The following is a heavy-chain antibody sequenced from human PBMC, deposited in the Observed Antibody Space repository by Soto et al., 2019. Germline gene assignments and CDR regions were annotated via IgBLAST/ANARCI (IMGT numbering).Heavy chain of an antibody. D-gene: IGHD3-9*01. J-gene: IGHJ6*03. CDR1: GFTVSSNY. CDR2: IYSGGST. V-gene: IGHV3-66*01. CDR3: AREVGDYDILTGYYNLIDYYYYYMDV. Sequence: GGSLRLSCAASGFTVSSNYMSWVRQAPGKGLEWVSVIYSGGSTYYADSVKGRFTISRDNSKNTLYLQMNSLRAEDTAVYYCAREVGDYDILTGYYNLIDYYYYYMDVWGKGTTVTVSS.